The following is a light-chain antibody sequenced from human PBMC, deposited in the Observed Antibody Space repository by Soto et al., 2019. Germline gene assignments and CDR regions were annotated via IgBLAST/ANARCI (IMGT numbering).Light chain of an antibody. V-gene: IGLV2-14*01. CDR1: SSDVGGYNY. CDR2: DVS. Sequence: QSVLTQPASVSGSPGQSITISCTGTSSDVGGYNYVSWYQQHPGKAPKLMIYDVSNRPSGVSNRFSGSKSGNTASLTISGLQAEDEADYYCSSYTSSSTLGFVFGTGTKVTGL. J-gene: IGLJ1*01. CDR3: SSYTSSSTLGFV.